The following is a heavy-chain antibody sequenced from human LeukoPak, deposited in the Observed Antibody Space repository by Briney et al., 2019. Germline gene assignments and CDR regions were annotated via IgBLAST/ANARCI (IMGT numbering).Heavy chain of an antibody. D-gene: IGHD3-9*01. V-gene: IGHV5-51*01. Sequence: GESLKISCKGSGYNFTSYWITWVRQMPGKGLEWMGIIYPGDSDTRYSPSFQGQVTISADKSISTAYLQWSSLKASDTAMYYCARRLGYDILTGYYPPNNWFDPWGQGTLVTVSS. CDR3: ARRLGYDILTGYYPPNNWFDP. J-gene: IGHJ5*02. CDR2: IYPGDSDT. CDR1: GYNFTSYW.